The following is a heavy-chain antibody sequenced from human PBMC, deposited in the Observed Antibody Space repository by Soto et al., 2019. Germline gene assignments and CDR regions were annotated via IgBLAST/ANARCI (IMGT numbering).Heavy chain of an antibody. D-gene: IGHD3-16*01. V-gene: IGHV3-11*05. CDR3: ARRRAFGEVEAFDD. Sequence: QVPLVESGGGLVKPGGTLRLSCAGSGIRLSESYINWIRLTPEKGLAWISYIGDSYRHYAASVRGRFTISRDNVQNSVSLEMTNLRVDDTAIYYCARRRAFGEVEAFDDWGPGTLVTVSS. CDR2: IGDSYR. CDR1: GIRLSESY. J-gene: IGHJ3*01.